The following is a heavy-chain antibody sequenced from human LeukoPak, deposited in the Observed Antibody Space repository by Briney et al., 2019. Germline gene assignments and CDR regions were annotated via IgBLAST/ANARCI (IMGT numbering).Heavy chain of an antibody. D-gene: IGHD2-15*01. V-gene: IGHV3-21*04. CDR1: GFTFSSYS. CDR2: ISSSSSYI. Sequence: GGSLRLSCAASGFTFSSYSMNWVRQAPGKGLEWVSSISSSSSYIYYADSVKGRFTISRDNSKNTLYLQMNSLRAEDTAVYYCAKVPAPNCSGGSCHIDYWGQGTLVTVSS. J-gene: IGHJ4*02. CDR3: AKVPAPNCSGGSCHIDY.